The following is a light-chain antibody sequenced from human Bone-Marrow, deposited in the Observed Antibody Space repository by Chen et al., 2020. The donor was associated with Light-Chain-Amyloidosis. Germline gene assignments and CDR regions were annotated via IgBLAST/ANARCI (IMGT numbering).Light chain of an antibody. V-gene: IGLV3-25*03. J-gene: IGLJ2*01. CDR2: RDT. CDR1: DLPTKY. CDR3: QSADSSGTYEVI. Sequence: SYELTQPPSVSVSPGQTARITCSGDDLPTKYAYGYQQKPGQAPVLVIHRDTERPSGISERFSGSSSGTTATLTISGCQAEDEADYHCQSADSSGTYEVIFGGGTKLTVL.